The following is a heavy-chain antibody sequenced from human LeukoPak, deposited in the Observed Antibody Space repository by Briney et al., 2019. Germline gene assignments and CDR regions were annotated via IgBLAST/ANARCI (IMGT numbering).Heavy chain of an antibody. CDR1: GYTLTELS. CDR2: FDPEDGET. Sequence: VAPVKVSCKVSGYTLTELSMHWVRQAPGKGLEWMGGFDPEDGETIYAQKFQGRVTMTEDTSTDTAYMELSSLRSEDTAVYYCATAEGSGWVFDYWGQGTLVTVSS. CDR3: ATAEGSGWVFDY. V-gene: IGHV1-24*01. D-gene: IGHD6-19*01. J-gene: IGHJ4*02.